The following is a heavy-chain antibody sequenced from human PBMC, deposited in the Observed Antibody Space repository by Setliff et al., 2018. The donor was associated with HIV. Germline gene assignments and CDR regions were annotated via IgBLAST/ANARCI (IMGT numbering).Heavy chain of an antibody. D-gene: IGHD6-13*01. CDR1: GGSISSDY. J-gene: IGHJ4*02. V-gene: IGHV4-59*12. CDR3: AAASSWDPLLDY. CDR2: IYYSGST. Sequence: SETLSLTCTVSGGSISSDYWSWIRQPPGKGLEWIGYIYYSGSTNYNPSLKSRVTISVATSKNQFSLKLNSVTAADTAVYYCAAASSWDPLLDYWGQGTLVTVS.